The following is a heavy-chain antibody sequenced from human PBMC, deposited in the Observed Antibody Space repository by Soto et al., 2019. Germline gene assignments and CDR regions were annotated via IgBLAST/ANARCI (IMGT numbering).Heavy chain of an antibody. CDR3: ARVPQWLARNNWFDP. CDR2: INPNSGGT. Sequence: GASVKVSCKASGYTFTGYYMHWVRQAPGQGLEWMGWINPNSGGTNYAQKFQGRVTMTRDTSISTAYMELSRLRSDDTAVYYCARVPQWLARNNWFDPWGQGTLVTVSS. D-gene: IGHD6-19*01. J-gene: IGHJ5*02. CDR1: GYTFTGYY. V-gene: IGHV1-2*02.